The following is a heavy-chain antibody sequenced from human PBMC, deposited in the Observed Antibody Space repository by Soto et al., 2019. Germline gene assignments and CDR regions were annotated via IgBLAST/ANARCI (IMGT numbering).Heavy chain of an antibody. CDR1: GGYMISYY. V-gene: IGHV4-59*08. J-gene: IGHJ4*02. CDR2: IYYAGST. Sequence: QVRLQESGPGLVKPSETLSLTCTGSGGYMISYYWSWIRQPPGKGLEWIGFIYYAGSTKYNPSLNSRVTISVDTSKNQFSLKVTSVTAADTAVYYCARRIVATETFDYWGQGTLVTVSS. D-gene: IGHD5-12*01. CDR3: ARRIVATETFDY.